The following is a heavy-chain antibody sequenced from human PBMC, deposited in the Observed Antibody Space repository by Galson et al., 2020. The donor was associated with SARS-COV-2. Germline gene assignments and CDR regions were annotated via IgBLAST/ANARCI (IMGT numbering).Heavy chain of an antibody. Sequence: GESLKISCAASGFTFRTYWMHWVRQVSGKGLEWVSRINSDGSSAIYADSVKGRFTISRDNAKNTLYLHMNSLRVDDTAVYYCAREGEDTWYDYVMDAWGQGTTVTVSS. CDR1: GFTFRTYW. D-gene: IGHD3-16*01. CDR2: INSDGSSA. V-gene: IGHV3-74*01. CDR3: AREGEDTWYDYVMDA. J-gene: IGHJ6*02.